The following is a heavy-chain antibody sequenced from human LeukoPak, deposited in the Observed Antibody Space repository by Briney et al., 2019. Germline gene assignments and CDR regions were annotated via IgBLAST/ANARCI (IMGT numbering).Heavy chain of an antibody. CDR2: INHSGST. Sequence: SETLSLTCAVYGGSFSRYYWSWIRQPPGKGLEWIGEINHSGSTNYNPSLKSRVTISVDTSKDQFSLKLNSVTAADTAVYYCASPSSADDAFDIWGQGTMVTVSS. J-gene: IGHJ3*02. V-gene: IGHV4-34*01. D-gene: IGHD6-19*01. CDR1: GGSFSRYY. CDR3: ASPSSADDAFDI.